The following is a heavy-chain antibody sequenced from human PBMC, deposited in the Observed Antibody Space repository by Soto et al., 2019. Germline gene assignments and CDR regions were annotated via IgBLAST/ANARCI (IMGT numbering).Heavy chain of an antibody. V-gene: IGHV3-15*07. CDR3: TTARTELVPAAMPVAWGLMDYYYYGMDV. CDR2: IKSKTDGGTT. Sequence: GGSLRLSCAASGFTFSNAWMNWVRQAPGKGLEWVGRIKSKTDGGTTDYAAPVKGRFTISRDDSKNTLYLQMNSLKTEDTAVYYCTTARTELVPAAMPVAWGLMDYYYYGMDVWGQGTTVTVSS. D-gene: IGHD2-2*01. CDR1: GFTFSNAW. J-gene: IGHJ6*02.